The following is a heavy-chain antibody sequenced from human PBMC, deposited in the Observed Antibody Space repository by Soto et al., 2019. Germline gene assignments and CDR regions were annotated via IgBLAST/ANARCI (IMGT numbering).Heavy chain of an antibody. CDR2: IYDSGSS. J-gene: IGHJ4*02. D-gene: IGHD5-12*01. CDR3: AREKGYISGPKNFDY. Sequence: SETLSLTCTVSGASISSGDYFWSWIRQPPGKGLEWIGYIYDSGSSYYNPSLKSRVTMSVDTSKNQFSLKLSSVTAADTAVYYCAREKGYISGPKNFDYWGQGTLVTVSS. CDR1: GASISSGDYF. V-gene: IGHV4-30-4*01.